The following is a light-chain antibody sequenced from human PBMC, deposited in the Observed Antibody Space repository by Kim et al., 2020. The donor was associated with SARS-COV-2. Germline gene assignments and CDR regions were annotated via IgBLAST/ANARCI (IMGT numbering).Light chain of an antibody. CDR3: LQQNTYPIT. V-gene: IGKV1-17*01. CDR2: GAS. Sequence: ASVAARVTIPCRASQDIRYDLVWYQQSPGRAPQRLIYGASSLQSGIPSSFSGSGSGTEFTLTFSSLQPEDFATYFCLQQNTYPITFGQGTRLEIK. CDR1: QDIRYD. J-gene: IGKJ5*01.